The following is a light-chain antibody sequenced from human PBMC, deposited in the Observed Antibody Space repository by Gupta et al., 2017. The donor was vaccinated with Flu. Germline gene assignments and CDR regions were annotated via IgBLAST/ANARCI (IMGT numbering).Light chain of an antibody. CDR1: KLGDKY. Sequence: SYELTQPPSVSVSPGQTASITCSGDKLGDKYACWYQQKPGQSPVLVIHEDTKRPSGIPERFSGSNSGNTATLTISGAQAMDEADDYCQAWDSTTFWVFGGGTKLTVL. CDR3: QAWDSTTFWV. CDR2: EDT. V-gene: IGLV3-1*01. J-gene: IGLJ3*02.